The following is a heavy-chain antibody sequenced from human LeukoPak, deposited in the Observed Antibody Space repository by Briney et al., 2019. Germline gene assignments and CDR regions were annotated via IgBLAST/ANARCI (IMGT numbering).Heavy chain of an antibody. CDR1: GGTFSSYA. D-gene: IGHD6-19*01. V-gene: IGHV1-69*13. Sequence: GASVKVSCKDSGGTFSSYAISWVRQAPGQGLEWMGGIIPIFGTANYAQKFQGRVTITADESTSTAYMEMSSLRSEDTAVYYCARDTSGWYLNYYYYGMDVWGQGTTVTVSS. J-gene: IGHJ6*02. CDR2: IIPIFGTA. CDR3: ARDTSGWYLNYYYYGMDV.